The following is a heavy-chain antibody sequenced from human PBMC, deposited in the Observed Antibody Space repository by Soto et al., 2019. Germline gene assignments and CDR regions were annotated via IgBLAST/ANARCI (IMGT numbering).Heavy chain of an antibody. CDR3: AKATIPGIAAAGLIY. V-gene: IGHV3-30*18. Sequence: GGSLRLSCAASGFTFSSYGMHWVRQAPGKGLEWVAVISYDGSNKYYADSVKGRFTISRDNSKNTLYLQMNSLRAEDTAVYYCAKATIPGIAAAGLIYWGQGTLVTVSS. D-gene: IGHD6-13*01. J-gene: IGHJ4*02. CDR2: ISYDGSNK. CDR1: GFTFSSYG.